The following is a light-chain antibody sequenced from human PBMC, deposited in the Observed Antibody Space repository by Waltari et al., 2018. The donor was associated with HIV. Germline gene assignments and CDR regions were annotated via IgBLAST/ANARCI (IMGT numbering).Light chain of an antibody. J-gene: IGLJ2*01. CDR2: DVF. V-gene: IGLV2-14*03. CDR1: RSDIGAYEY. Sequence: QSALTQPASVSGSPGQSITIPCTGTRSDIGAYEYVSWYLQHPDKAPQLLIYDVFYRPSGVSHRFSGSKSGNTASLTISGLQAEDEAVYSCSSYTTTNTIIFGGGTKLTVL. CDR3: SSYTTTNTII.